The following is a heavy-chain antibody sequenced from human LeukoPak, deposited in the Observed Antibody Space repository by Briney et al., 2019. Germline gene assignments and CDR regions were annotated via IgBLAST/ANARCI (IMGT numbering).Heavy chain of an antibody. J-gene: IGHJ5*02. V-gene: IGHV4-34*01. CDR1: GGSFSGYY. Sequence: SETLSLTCAVYGGSFSGYYWSWIRQPPGKGLEWIGEINHSGSTNYNPSLKSRVTISVDTSKNQFSLKLSSVTAADTAVYYCARDKAFGELLPNWFDPWGQGTLVTVSS. CDR3: ARDKAFGELLPNWFDP. CDR2: INHSGST. D-gene: IGHD3-10*01.